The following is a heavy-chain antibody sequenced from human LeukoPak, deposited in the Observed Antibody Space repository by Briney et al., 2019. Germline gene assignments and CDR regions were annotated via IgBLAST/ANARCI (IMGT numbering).Heavy chain of an antibody. J-gene: IGHJ5*02. CDR2: IYYSGST. CDR3: ARDFREISGINWFDP. Sequence: SETLSLTCTVSGGSISSGGYYWSWIRQHPGKGLEWIGYIYYSGSTYYNPSLKTRVTMSVDTSNNQFSLKLSSVTAADTAVYFCARDFREISGINWFDPWGQGTLVTVSS. D-gene: IGHD1-26*01. CDR1: GGSISSGGYY. V-gene: IGHV4-31*03.